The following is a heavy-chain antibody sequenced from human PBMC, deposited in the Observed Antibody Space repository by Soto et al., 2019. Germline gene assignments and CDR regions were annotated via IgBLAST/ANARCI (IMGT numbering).Heavy chain of an antibody. J-gene: IGHJ6*02. CDR1: GGTFSSYA. Sequence: QVQLVQSGAEVKKPGSSVKVSCKASGGTFSSYAISWVRQAPGQGLEWMGGIIPIFVTANYAQKFTGRVTFTADESTSTAYMELSSLRSEDTAVYYCARTDFWSGPKAPGMDVWGQGTTVTVSS. D-gene: IGHD3-3*01. CDR2: IIPIFVTA. CDR3: ARTDFWSGPKAPGMDV. V-gene: IGHV1-69*01.